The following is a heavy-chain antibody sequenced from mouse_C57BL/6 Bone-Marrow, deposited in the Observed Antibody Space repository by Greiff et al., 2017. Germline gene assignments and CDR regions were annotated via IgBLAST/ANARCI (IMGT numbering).Heavy chain of an antibody. Sequence: EVQLQQSGPELVKPGASVKISCKASGYTFTDYNMDWVKQSPGRSLEWIGDINPNNGGTNYNQKFKGKATLTVDKSSSTAYMELRSLTSEDAAVYYCAIYYDLAYWGQGTLVTVSA. CDR1: GYTFTDYN. CDR3: AIYYDLAY. J-gene: IGHJ3*01. CDR2: INPNNGGT. D-gene: IGHD2-4*01. V-gene: IGHV1-18*01.